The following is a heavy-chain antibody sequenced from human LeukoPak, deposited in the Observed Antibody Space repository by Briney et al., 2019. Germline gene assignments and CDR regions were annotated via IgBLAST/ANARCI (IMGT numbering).Heavy chain of an antibody. CDR2: FDPEDGET. CDR3: ATDKETQLALDY. V-gene: IGHV1-24*01. J-gene: IGHJ4*02. Sequence: GASVKVSCKVSGYTLTELSMHWVRQAPGIGLEWMGGFDPEDGETTYAQKFQGRVTMTEDTSTDIAYMELSSLRSEDTAVYYCATDKETQLALDYWGQGTLVTVSS. D-gene: IGHD3-3*02. CDR1: GYTLTELS.